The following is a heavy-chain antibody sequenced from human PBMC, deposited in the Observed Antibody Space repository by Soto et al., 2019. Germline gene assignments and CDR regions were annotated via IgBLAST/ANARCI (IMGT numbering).Heavy chain of an antibody. CDR1: GGSITSGGYY. CDR3: ARYCSGGSCPDC. Sequence: QVQLQESGPGLVKPSQTLNLTCTVSGGSITSGGYYWAWVRQHPGKGLEWIGNIAFSGSTFYNPSLKSRVSISVDTSKNPVSLKLSSATAADTAVYYCARYCSGGSCPDCWGQGTLVTVSS. CDR2: IAFSGST. V-gene: IGHV4-31*03. J-gene: IGHJ4*02. D-gene: IGHD2-15*01.